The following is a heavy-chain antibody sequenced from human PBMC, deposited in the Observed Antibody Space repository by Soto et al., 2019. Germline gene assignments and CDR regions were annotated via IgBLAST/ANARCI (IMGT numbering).Heavy chain of an antibody. CDR3: AKAGTVFGVVTYYYYGMDV. CDR1: GFTFSNFG. D-gene: IGHD2-21*02. Sequence: EVQLLESGGGLVQPGGSLRLSCVASGFTFSNFGMNWVRQAPGKGLEWVSGISASGGSTYYAASVKGRFTISRDNSRNTLYLQMSRLSAEYTAVSYCAKAGTVFGVVTYYYYGMDVWGQGTTVTVSS. V-gene: IGHV3-23*01. J-gene: IGHJ6*02. CDR2: ISASGGST.